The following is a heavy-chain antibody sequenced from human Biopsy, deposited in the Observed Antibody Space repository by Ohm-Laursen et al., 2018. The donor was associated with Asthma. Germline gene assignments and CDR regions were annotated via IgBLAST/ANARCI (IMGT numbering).Heavy chain of an antibody. D-gene: IGHD5-12*01. CDR3: ARGYSGSDRIVYYYSGMEV. Sequence: SVKVSCKASGGSFSNFAISWVRQAPRQGLEWMGGLIPDLGSADYAQMFEGRVTITADESTSTAYMELSSLRSEGTAVYYCARGYSGSDRIVYYYSGMEVWGQGTTVTVSS. V-gene: IGHV1-69*13. J-gene: IGHJ6*02. CDR2: LIPDLGSA. CDR1: GGSFSNFA.